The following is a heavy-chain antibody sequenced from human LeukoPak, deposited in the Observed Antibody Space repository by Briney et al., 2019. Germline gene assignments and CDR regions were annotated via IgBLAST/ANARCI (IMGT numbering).Heavy chain of an antibody. CDR2: IYPGDSDT. CDR3: ARRGKVGFYSSSPQIYYYYGMDV. J-gene: IGHJ6*02. CDR1: GYIFTSYW. Sequence: GESLTISCKGSGYIFTSYWIGWVRQMPGKGLEWMGIIYPGDSDTIYSPSFQGQVTISADKSISTAYLQWSSLEASDTAMYYCARRGKVGFYSSSPQIYYYYGMDVWGQGTTVTVSS. D-gene: IGHD6-6*01. V-gene: IGHV5-51*01.